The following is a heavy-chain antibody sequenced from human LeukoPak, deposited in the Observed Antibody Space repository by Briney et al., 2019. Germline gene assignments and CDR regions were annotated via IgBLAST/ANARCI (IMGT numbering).Heavy chain of an antibody. V-gene: IGHV4-39*07. J-gene: IGHJ5*02. Sequence: SETLSLTCTVSGGSISSNDHFWGWIRQPPGKELEWIANIFYTGSTFYNPSLKSRVTISVDTSSNQFSLKLKSVTAADTAVYYCARGGYYGSGNDFRFDPWGQGTLVTVSS. D-gene: IGHD3-10*01. CDR1: GGSISSNDHF. CDR2: IFYTGST. CDR3: ARGGYYGSGNDFRFDP.